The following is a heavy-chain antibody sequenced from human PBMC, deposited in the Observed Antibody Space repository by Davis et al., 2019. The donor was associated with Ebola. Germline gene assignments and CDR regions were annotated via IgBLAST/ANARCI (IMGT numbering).Heavy chain of an antibody. Sequence: PGGSLRLSCEASGFTFDDHTMHWVRQVPGKGLEWVSLITWDGGTTHYEDSFKGRFMISRDNAKNSLYLQMNTLRVEDTAIYYCVPGTWIRGQGTLVTVSS. CDR3: VPGTWI. CDR1: GFTFDDHT. V-gene: IGHV3-43*01. J-gene: IGHJ4*02. CDR2: ITWDGGTT. D-gene: IGHD5-18*01.